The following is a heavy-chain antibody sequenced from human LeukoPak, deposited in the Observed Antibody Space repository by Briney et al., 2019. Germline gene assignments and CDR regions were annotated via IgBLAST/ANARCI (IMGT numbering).Heavy chain of an antibody. Sequence: SETLSLTCTVSGGSISSYYWSWIRQPAGKGLEWIGYIYYSGSTYYNPSLKSRVTISVDTSKNQFSLKLSSVTAADTAVYYCARSLNQLLFRANYMDVWGKGTTVTVSS. D-gene: IGHD2-2*01. CDR1: GGSISSYY. J-gene: IGHJ6*03. CDR3: ARSLNQLLFRANYMDV. CDR2: IYYSGST. V-gene: IGHV4-59*06.